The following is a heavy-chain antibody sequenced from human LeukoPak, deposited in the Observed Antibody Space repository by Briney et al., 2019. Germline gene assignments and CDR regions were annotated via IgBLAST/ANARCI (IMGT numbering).Heavy chain of an antibody. CDR1: GYTFTSYA. CDR2: INAGNGNT. J-gene: IGHJ4*02. CDR3: ARELGGSYEMDY. D-gene: IGHD1-26*01. Sequence: GASVKVSCKASGYTFTSYAMHWVRQAPGQRLEWMGWINAGNGNTKYSQKFQGRVTITTDESTSTAYMELSSLRSEDTAVYYCARELGGSYEMDYWGQGTLVTVSS. V-gene: IGHV1-3*01.